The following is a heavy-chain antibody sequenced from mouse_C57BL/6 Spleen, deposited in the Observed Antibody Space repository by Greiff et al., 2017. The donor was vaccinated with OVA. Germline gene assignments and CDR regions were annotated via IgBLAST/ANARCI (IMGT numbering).Heavy chain of an antibody. Sequence: VQLQQPGTELVKPGASVKLSCKASGYTFTSYWMHWVKQRPGQGLEWIGKINPSNGGTNYNEKFKSKATLTVDKSSSTAYMQLSSLTSEDSAVYYCAREAYYGNHRFDYWGQGTTLTVSS. D-gene: IGHD2-10*01. CDR3: AREAYYGNHRFDY. CDR2: INPSNGGT. J-gene: IGHJ2*01. CDR1: GYTFTSYW. V-gene: IGHV1-53*01.